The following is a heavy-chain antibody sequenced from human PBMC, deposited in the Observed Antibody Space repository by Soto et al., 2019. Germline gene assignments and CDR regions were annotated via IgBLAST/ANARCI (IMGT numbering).Heavy chain of an antibody. CDR2: ISWNSGSI. CDR1: GFTFDDYA. J-gene: IGHJ3*02. Sequence: EVQLVESGGGLVQPGRSLRLSCAASGFTFDDYAMHWVRQAPGKGLEWVSGISWNSGSIGYADSVKGRFTLSRDNAKNSLYLQMNSLRAEDTALYYCARDLGGVILGDAFDIWGQGTMVTVSS. D-gene: IGHD3-16*01. V-gene: IGHV3-9*01. CDR3: ARDLGGVILGDAFDI.